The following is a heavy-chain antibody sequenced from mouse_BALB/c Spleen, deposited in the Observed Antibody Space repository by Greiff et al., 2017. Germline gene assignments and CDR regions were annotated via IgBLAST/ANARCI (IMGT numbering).Heavy chain of an antibody. D-gene: IGHD2-2*01. CDR3: ARSPNGYDGAWFAY. J-gene: IGHJ3*01. V-gene: IGHV3-2*02. CDR1: GYSITSDYA. CDR2: ISYSGST. Sequence: VQLKESGPGLVKPSQSLSLTCTVTGYSITSDYAWNWIRQFPGNKLEWMGYISYSGSTSYNPSLKSRISITRDTSKNQFFLQLNSVTTEDTATYYCARSPNGYDGAWFAYWGQGTLVTVSA.